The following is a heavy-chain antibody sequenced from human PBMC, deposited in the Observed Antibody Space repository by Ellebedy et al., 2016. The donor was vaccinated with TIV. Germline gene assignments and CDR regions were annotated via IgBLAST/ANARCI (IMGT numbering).Heavy chain of an antibody. V-gene: IGHV4-59*01. CDR3: ASIIAAVGAPYYYYGMDV. D-gene: IGHD6-13*01. J-gene: IGHJ6*02. CDR2: IYYSGST. CDR1: DGFIRSYY. Sequence: GSLRLXXTVSDGFIRSYYWSWIRQTPGKGLEWIGYIYYSGSTNYNPSLKSRVTISVDTSKNQFSLKLSSVTAADTAVYYCASIIAAVGAPYYYYGMDVWGQGTTVTVSS.